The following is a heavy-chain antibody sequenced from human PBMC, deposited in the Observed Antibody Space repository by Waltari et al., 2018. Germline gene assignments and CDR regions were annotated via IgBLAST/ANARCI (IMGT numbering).Heavy chain of an antibody. V-gene: IGHV4-34*01. CDR2: SNHSGST. CDR1: GGSFSGYY. D-gene: IGHD3-22*01. Sequence: QVQLQQWGAGLLKPSETLSLTCPVYGGSFSGYYWSWIRQPPGKGLGWIGESNHSGSTNDNTTLKSRVTISVDTSKNQFSLKLSSVTAADTAVYYCARVYRYYYDSSGYYYGPGYYFDYWGQGTLVTVSS. J-gene: IGHJ4*02. CDR3: ARVYRYYYDSSGYYYGPGYYFDY.